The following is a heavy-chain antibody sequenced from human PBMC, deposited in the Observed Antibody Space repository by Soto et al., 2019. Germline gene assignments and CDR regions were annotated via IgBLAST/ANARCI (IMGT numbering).Heavy chain of an antibody. V-gene: IGHV1-18*01. Sequence: QVLLVQSGAEVKKPGASVKVSCKASGYTFNSYGVSWVRQAPGQGLEWMGWISAYNGNTKYSQNLQGRATMTIDTITSSAYLEVRSLRSDDTAIYYCARYFWSGQLPFYFDQWGQGTLVTVSS. CDR2: ISAYNGNT. CDR3: ARYFWSGQLPFYFDQ. J-gene: IGHJ4*02. D-gene: IGHD3-3*01. CDR1: GYTFNSYG.